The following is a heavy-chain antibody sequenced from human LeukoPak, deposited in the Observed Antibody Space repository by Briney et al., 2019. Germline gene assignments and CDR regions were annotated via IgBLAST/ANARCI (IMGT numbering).Heavy chain of an antibody. D-gene: IGHD3-10*01. CDR1: GFTFSSYA. J-gene: IGHJ4*02. V-gene: IGHV3-30-3*01. CDR3: AKALGVRGVFDY. CDR2: ISYDGSNK. Sequence: GRSLRLSCAASGFTFSSYAMHWVRQAPGKGLEWVAVISYDGSNKYYADSVKGRFTISRDNSKNTLYLQMNSLRAEDTAVYYCAKALGVRGVFDYWGQGTLVTVSS.